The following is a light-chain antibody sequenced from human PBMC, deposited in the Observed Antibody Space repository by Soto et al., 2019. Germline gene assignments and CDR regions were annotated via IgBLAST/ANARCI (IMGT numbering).Light chain of an antibody. J-gene: IGLJ2*01. V-gene: IGLV2-14*01. CDR1: SSDVGDFDC. Sequence: QSALTQPASVSGSPGQSITISCTGTSSDVGDFDCVSWYQQHPGKAPKLMIYEVSDRPSGVSNRFSGSKSGDTASLTISGLQAEDEADYYCSSYTSSSTLVFGGGTKLNVL. CDR3: SSYTSSSTLV. CDR2: EVS.